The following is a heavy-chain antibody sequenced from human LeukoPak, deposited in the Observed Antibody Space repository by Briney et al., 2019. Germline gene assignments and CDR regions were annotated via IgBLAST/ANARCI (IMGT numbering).Heavy chain of an antibody. CDR2: ISYDGSNK. CDR1: GFTFSSYA. D-gene: IGHD2-15*01. V-gene: IGHV3-30*04. J-gene: IGHJ4*02. CDR3: VPNCSGGSCYSGHFDY. Sequence: PGRSLRLSCAASGFTFSSYAMHWVRQAPGKGLEWVAVISYDGSNKYYADSVKGRFTISRDNSKNTLYLQMNSLRAEDTAVYYCVPNCSGGSCYSGHFDYWGQGTLATVSS.